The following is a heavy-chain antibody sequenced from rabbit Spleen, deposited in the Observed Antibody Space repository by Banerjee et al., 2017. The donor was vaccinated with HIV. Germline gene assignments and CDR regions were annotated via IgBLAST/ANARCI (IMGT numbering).Heavy chain of an antibody. CDR2: IVAGSSGST. J-gene: IGHJ4*01. CDR3: ARRAAAISPYYFNL. CDR1: GFSFSSSYY. D-gene: IGHD1-1*01. V-gene: IGHV1S45*01. Sequence: QEQLVESGGGLVQPEGSLTLTCTASGFSFSSSYYMCWVRQAPGKELEWTACIVAGSSGSTYYASWAKGRFTISKTSSTTVTLQMTSLTAADTATYFCARRAAAISPYYFNLWGQGTLVTVS.